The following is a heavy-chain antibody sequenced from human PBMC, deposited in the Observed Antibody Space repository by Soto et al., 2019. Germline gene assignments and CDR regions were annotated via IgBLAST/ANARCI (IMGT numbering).Heavy chain of an antibody. CDR2: IYYSGST. J-gene: IGHJ4*02. D-gene: IGHD3-10*01. CDR3: ERTLGTYGTDY. Sequence: PSETLSLTCTVSGASISIISYYWGWIRQPPGKGLEWIGSIYYSGSTYYNPSLKSRVTISVDTSKKQFSLNLSSVTAADTAVYYFERTLGTYGTDYWCQGILVTVS. V-gene: IGHV4-39*01. CDR1: GASISIISYY.